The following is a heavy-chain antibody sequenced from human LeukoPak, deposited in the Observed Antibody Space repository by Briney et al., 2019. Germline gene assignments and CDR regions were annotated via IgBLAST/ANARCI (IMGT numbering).Heavy chain of an antibody. J-gene: IGHJ4*02. CDR3: ARVLLGAFDY. D-gene: IGHD1-26*01. V-gene: IGHV3-30-3*01. CDR1: GFTFSTYA. CDR2: ISYDGSNK. Sequence: GGSLRLSCAASGFTFSTYAMHWVRQAPGKGLEWVAVISYDGSNKYYADSVKGRFTISRDNSKNTLFLQMNSLRAEDTAVYYCARVLLGAFDYWGQGTLVTVSS.